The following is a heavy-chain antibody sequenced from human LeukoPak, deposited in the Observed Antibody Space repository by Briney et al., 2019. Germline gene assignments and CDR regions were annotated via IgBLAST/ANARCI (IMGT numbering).Heavy chain of an antibody. CDR1: GYTFFSYD. Sequence: ASVKVSCKASGYTFFSYDINWVRQATGQGPEWMGWMSPKSGNTGYAQKFQGRVTMTRDTSINTACMELSGLISEDTAVYYCTRGPPNWGYDFWGQGTLVTVSS. D-gene: IGHD7-27*01. CDR2: MSPKSGNT. J-gene: IGHJ4*02. CDR3: TRGPPNWGYDF. V-gene: IGHV1-8*01.